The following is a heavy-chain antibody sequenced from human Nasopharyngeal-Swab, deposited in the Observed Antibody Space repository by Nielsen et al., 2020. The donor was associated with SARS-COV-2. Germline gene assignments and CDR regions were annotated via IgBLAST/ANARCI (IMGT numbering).Heavy chain of an antibody. CDR1: GFTFRSYA. V-gene: IGHV3-30*04. Sequence: GESLKISCAASGFTFRSYAMYWVRQAPGKGLEWVAVISYDGGDQYYADSVKGRFTISRDNSKNTLYLQMNSLRADDTAVYYCASRSLLSGGAFDYWGQGTLVIVSS. D-gene: IGHD2-21*01. CDR2: ISYDGGDQ. CDR3: ASRSLLSGGAFDY. J-gene: IGHJ4*02.